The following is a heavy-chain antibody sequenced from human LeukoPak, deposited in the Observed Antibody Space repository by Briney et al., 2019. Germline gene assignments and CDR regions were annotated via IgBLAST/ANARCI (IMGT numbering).Heavy chain of an antibody. CDR3: ARVSASGTALDTFHI. J-gene: IGHJ3*02. CDR2: IYHSGST. Sequence: SSETLSHTCAVSGYSISSGYYWGWIRQPPEKGLEWIGSIYHSGSTYFNPSLKSRVTISVDTSKNQFSLTLSSVTAADTAVYFCARVSASGTALDTFHIWGQGTMVTVSS. CDR1: GYSISSGYY. V-gene: IGHV4-38-2*01. D-gene: IGHD6-13*01.